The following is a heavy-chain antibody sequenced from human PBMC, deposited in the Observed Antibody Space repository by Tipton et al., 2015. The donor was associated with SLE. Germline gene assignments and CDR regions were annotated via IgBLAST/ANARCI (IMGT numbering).Heavy chain of an antibody. V-gene: IGHV4-34*09. Sequence: TLSLTCAVSGGSFTMYYWSWIRQSPGKGLEWIGEINHSGSTYYNPSLKSRVTISVDTSKNQFSLKLSSVTAADTAVYYCARCIVGANSYYYYMDVWGKGTTVTVSS. CDR2: INHSGST. CDR1: GGSFTMYY. CDR3: ARCIVGANSYYYYMDV. J-gene: IGHJ6*03. D-gene: IGHD1-26*01.